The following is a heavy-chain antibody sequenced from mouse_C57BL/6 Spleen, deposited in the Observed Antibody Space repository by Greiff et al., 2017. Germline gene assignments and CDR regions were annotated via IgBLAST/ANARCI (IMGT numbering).Heavy chain of an antibody. CDR2: IYPGDGDT. V-gene: IGHV1-80*01. CDR3: ARSGIYYGNYNYAMDY. J-gene: IGHJ4*01. D-gene: IGHD2-1*01. CDR1: GYAFSSYW. Sequence: QVQLKQSGAELVKPGASVKISCKASGYAFSSYWMNWVKQRPGTGLEWIGQIYPGDGDTNSNGKFKGKATLTADKSSSTAYMQLSSLTSEDSAVYFCARSGIYYGNYNYAMDYWGQGTSVTVSS.